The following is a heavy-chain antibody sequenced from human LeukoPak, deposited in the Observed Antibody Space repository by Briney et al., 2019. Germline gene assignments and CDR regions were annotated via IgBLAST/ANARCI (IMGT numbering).Heavy chain of an antibody. J-gene: IGHJ3*02. CDR3: ASARLYWTYAFDI. D-gene: IGHD1-7*01. V-gene: IGHV1-8*01. CDR1: GYPFNNYD. Sequence: GASVKVSCKASGYPFNNYDINWVRQATGQGLEWMGWMNPHSGKTGYAQNFQGRVTMTRDMSTSTVYMELSSLRSEDTAVYYCASARLYWTYAFDIWGQGTMVTVSS. CDR2: MNPHSGKT.